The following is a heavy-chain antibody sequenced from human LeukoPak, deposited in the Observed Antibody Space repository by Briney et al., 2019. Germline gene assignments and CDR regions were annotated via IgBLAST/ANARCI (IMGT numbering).Heavy chain of an antibody. J-gene: IGHJ3*02. CDR1: GYSFTSYW. CDR3: ARDADCTNGVCYRWNDAFDI. V-gene: IGHV5-51*01. CDR2: IYPGDSDT. Sequence: PGESLKISCKGSGYSFTSYWIGWVRQMPGKGLEWMGIIYPGDSDTRYSPSFQGQVTISADKSISTAYLQWSSLKASDTAMYYCARDADCTNGVCYRWNDAFDIWGQGTMVTVSS. D-gene: IGHD2-8*01.